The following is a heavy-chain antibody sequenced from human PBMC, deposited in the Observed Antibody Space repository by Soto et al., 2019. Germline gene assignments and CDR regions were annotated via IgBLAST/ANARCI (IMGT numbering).Heavy chain of an antibody. V-gene: IGHV1-58*01. CDR1: GFTFTSSA. CDR2: IVVGSGDT. CDR3: AERSPYYYGMDV. J-gene: IGHJ6*02. Sequence: SVKVSCKASGFTFTSSAVQWVRQARGQRLEWIGWIVVGSGDTNYAQKFQERVTINRDMSTSTAYMELSSLRSEDTAVYYCAERSPYYYGMDVWGQGTTVTVSS.